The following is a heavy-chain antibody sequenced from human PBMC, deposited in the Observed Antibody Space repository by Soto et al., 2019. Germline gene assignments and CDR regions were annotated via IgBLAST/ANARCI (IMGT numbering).Heavy chain of an antibody. CDR2: ISYSGST. J-gene: IGHJ4*02. D-gene: IGHD3-10*01. V-gene: IGHV4-30-4*01. CDR1: GGCMSSRDYF. Sequence: LSLTGTVSGGCMSSRDYFWSWIRQPPGKGLEWIGYISYSGSTFYNPSLKSRLTISIDTSKNQLSLKLSSVTAADTAVYYCARGRGSGSYSGSVFDLWGQGTLVTVSS. CDR3: ARGRGSGSYSGSVFDL.